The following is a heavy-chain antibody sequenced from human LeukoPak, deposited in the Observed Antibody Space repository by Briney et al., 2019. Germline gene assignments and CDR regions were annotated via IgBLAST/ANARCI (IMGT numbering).Heavy chain of an antibody. Sequence: SETLSLTCAVYGGSFSGYYWSWIRQPPGKGLEWIGEINHSGGTNYNPSLKSRVTISVDTSKNQISLKLSSVTAADRAVYYCARGTFAGYSSGGWFDPWGQGTLVTVSS. CDR2: INHSGGT. J-gene: IGHJ5*02. D-gene: IGHD6-19*01. V-gene: IGHV4-34*01. CDR3: ARGTFAGYSSGGWFDP. CDR1: GGSFSGYY.